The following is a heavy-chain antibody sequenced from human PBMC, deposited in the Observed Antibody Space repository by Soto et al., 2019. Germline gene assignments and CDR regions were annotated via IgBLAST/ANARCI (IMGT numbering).Heavy chain of an antibody. V-gene: IGHV4-39*01. Sequence: SETLSLTCTVSGGSISSSSYYWGWIRQPPGKGLEWIGSIYYSGSTYYNPSLKSRVTISVDTSKNQFSLKLSSVTAADTAVYYCARHSGGAFVPAQIDPWGQGTLVTVSS. CDR3: ARHSGGAFVPAQIDP. J-gene: IGHJ5*02. CDR2: IYYSGST. D-gene: IGHD2-2*01. CDR1: GGSISSSSYY.